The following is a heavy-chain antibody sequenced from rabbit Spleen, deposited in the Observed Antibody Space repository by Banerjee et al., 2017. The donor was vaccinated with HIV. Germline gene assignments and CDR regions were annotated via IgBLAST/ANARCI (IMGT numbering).Heavy chain of an antibody. CDR2: IDPVFGIT. D-gene: IGHD8-1*01. CDR3: ARDGAGGSYFAL. CDR1: GFDLTTYSY. Sequence: QSLEESGGDLVKPGASLTLTCTASGFDLTTYSYMCWVRQAPGKGLEWIGYIDPVFGITYYANWVNGRFSISRENAQNTVFLQMTSLTAADTATYFCARDGAGGSYFALWGPGTLVTVS. V-gene: IGHV1S40*01. J-gene: IGHJ6*01.